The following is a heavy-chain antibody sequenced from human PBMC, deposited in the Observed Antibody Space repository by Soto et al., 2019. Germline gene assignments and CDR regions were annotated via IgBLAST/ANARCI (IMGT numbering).Heavy chain of an antibody. CDR1: GFTFSSYW. CDR2: IKQDGSEK. CDR3: ARNTYYDILTGYYSSLFDY. Sequence: GSLRLACSVSGFTFSSYWMSWVRQAAGKGLEWVANIKQDGSEKYYVDSVKGRFTISRDNAKNSLYLQMNSLRAVDTAVYYCARNTYYDILTGYYSSLFDYWGQGTLVTVSS. V-gene: IGHV3-7*03. J-gene: IGHJ4*02. D-gene: IGHD3-9*01.